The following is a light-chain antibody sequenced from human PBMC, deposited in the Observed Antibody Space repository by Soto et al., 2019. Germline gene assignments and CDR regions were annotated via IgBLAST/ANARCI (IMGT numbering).Light chain of an antibody. J-gene: IGKJ3*01. CDR2: AAS. V-gene: IGKV1-27*01. Sequence: DIQMTQSPSSLSASVGDTVTITCRASQGISSSLAWYQQKAGKVPDLLIYAASTLQSGVPTHFNGSGTWKGFPFTISSLQPEDVATYYCQEYHSPPFTFGPGTRVEIK. CDR3: QEYHSPPFT. CDR1: QGISSS.